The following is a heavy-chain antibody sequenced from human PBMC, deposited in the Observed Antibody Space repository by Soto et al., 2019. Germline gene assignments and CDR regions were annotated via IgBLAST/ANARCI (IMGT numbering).Heavy chain of an antibody. D-gene: IGHD3-16*02. CDR3: AREKEDYVWGSYRYLAFDI. J-gene: IGHJ3*02. V-gene: IGHV1-69*01. CDR1: GGTFSSYA. Sequence: QVQLVQSGAEVKKPGSSVKVSCKASGGTFSSYAISWVRQAPGQGLEWMGGIIPIFGTAYYAQQFQGRVKITADESTSTAYMELSSLRAEDTAVYYCAREKEDYVWGSYRYLAFDIWGQGTMVTVSS. CDR2: IIPIFGTA.